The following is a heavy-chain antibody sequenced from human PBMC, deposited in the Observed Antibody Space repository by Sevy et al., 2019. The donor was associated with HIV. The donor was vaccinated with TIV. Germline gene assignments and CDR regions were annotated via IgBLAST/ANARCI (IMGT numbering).Heavy chain of an antibody. CDR1: GFTFSDHY. J-gene: IGHJ4*02. V-gene: IGHV3-72*01. CDR3: VRLSYTSSWNFDY. D-gene: IGHD6-13*01. CDR2: SRKKANSYSR. Sequence: GGSLRLSCAASGFTFSDHYMDWVRQAPGKGLEWVGRSRKKANSYSREYAASLKGRFTISRDDSKNSLYLHMNSLKTEDTAVYYCVRLSYTSSWNFDYWGQGTLVTVSS.